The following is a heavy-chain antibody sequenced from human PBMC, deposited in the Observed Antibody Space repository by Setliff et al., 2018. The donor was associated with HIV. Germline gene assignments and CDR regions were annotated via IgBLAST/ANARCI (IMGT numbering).Heavy chain of an antibody. CDR3: ARDGSDSSGWYRLGAFDI. CDR2: IYYSGST. V-gene: IGHV4-39*07. Sequence: SETLSLTCTVSGGSISSSNYYWGWIRQPPGKGLEWIGSIYYSGSTYYNPSLKSRVTISVDTSKNQFSLRLSSVTAADTAVYYCARDGSDSSGWYRLGAFDIWGQGTMVTVSS. CDR1: GGSISSSNYY. J-gene: IGHJ3*02. D-gene: IGHD6-19*01.